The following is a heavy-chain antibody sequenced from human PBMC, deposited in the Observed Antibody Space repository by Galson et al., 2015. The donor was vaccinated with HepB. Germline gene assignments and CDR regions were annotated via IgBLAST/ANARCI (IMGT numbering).Heavy chain of an antibody. V-gene: IGHV4-59*01. D-gene: IGHD2-2*01. CDR2: IYYSGSI. CDR1: GGSISSYY. J-gene: IGHJ6*02. Sequence: SETLSLTCTVSGGSISSYYWSWIRQSPGKGLEWIGDIYYSGSIDYNPSLKRRVTMSLDISKNQFSLKLRSVTAADTAMYYCARLRSCSGTSCFDVWGQGTTVTVSS. CDR3: ARLRSCSGTSCFDV.